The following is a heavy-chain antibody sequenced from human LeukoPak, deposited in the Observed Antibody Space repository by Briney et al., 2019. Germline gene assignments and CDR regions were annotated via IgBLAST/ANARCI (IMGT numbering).Heavy chain of an antibody. CDR3: AKDRGYDFWSGYDKYDAFDI. CDR1: GFTFSSYA. J-gene: IGHJ3*02. Sequence: GGSLRLSRAASGFTFSSYAMSWVRQAPGKGLEWVSAISGSGGSTYYADSVKGRFTISRDNSKNTLYLQMNSLRAEDTAVYYCAKDRGYDFWSGYDKYDAFDIWGQGTMVTVSS. V-gene: IGHV3-23*01. CDR2: ISGSGGST. D-gene: IGHD3-3*01.